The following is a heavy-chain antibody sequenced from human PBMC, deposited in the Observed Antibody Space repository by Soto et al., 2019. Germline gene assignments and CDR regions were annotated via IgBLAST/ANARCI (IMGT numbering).Heavy chain of an antibody. Sequence: LRLSCAASGFTFSSFAMHWVRQAPGKRLEWVAVISSDGSNKYYADSVKGRFTISRDNSKNTLYLQMNSLRAEDTAVYYCASPDSYFEYWGQGTLVTVSS. CDR2: ISSDGSNK. V-gene: IGHV3-30-3*01. D-gene: IGHD3-22*01. CDR3: ASPDSYFEY. CDR1: GFTFSSFA. J-gene: IGHJ4*02.